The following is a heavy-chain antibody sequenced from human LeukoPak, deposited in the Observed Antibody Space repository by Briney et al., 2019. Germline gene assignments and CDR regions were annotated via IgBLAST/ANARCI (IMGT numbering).Heavy chain of an antibody. CDR3: ARDPSGSGNYDY. V-gene: IGHV3-30-3*01. CDR1: AFIFSSYA. CDR2: ISYDASNK. J-gene: IGHJ4*02. Sequence: GGSLRLSCAASAFIFSSYAMHWVRQAPGKGLEWVAFISYDASNKYYADSVKGRFTISRDNSSDTLFLLMNSLRPEDTAVYYCARDPSGSGNYDYWGQGTLVTVSS. D-gene: IGHD3-10*01.